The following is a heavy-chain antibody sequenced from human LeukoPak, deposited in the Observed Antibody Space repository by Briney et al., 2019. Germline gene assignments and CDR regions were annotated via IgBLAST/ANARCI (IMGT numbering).Heavy chain of an antibody. Sequence: PGGSLRLSCAASGFTVSSNYMSWVRQAPGKGLEWVSAISGSGGSTYYADSVKGRFTISRDNSKNTLYLQMNSLRAEDTAVYYCAKDGPWLAWLFDYWGQGTLVTVSS. V-gene: IGHV3-23*01. J-gene: IGHJ4*02. CDR1: GFTVSSNY. CDR2: ISGSGGST. CDR3: AKDGPWLAWLFDY. D-gene: IGHD6-19*01.